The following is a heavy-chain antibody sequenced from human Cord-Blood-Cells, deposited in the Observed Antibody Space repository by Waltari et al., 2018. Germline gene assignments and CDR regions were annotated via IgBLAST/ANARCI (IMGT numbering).Heavy chain of an antibody. D-gene: IGHD3-22*01. V-gene: IGHV4-34*01. CDR1: GGSFSGYY. Sequence: QVQLQQWGAGLLKPSETLSLTCAVYGGSFSGYYWSWIRQPPGKGLEWIGEINHRGSTNYNPSLKSRVTISVDTSKNQFSLKLSSVTAADTAVYYCARGGAPNYYDSSGYYYRWGQGTLVTVSS. J-gene: IGHJ4*02. CDR2: INHRGST. CDR3: ARGGAPNYYDSSGYYYR.